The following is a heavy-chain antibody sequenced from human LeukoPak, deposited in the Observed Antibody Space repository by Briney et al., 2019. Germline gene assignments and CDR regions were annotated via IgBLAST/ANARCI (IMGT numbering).Heavy chain of an antibody. D-gene: IGHD6-13*01. CDR1: GGSISSGSYY. J-gene: IGHJ4*02. CDR2: IYTSGST. V-gene: IGHV4-61*02. CDR3: ARGESSWYLDY. Sequence: SETLSLTCTVSGGSISSGSYYWSWIRQPAGRGLEWIGRIYTSGSTNYNPSLKSRVTISVDTSKNQFSLKLSSVTAADPAVYYCARGESSWYLDYWGQGSLVTVSS.